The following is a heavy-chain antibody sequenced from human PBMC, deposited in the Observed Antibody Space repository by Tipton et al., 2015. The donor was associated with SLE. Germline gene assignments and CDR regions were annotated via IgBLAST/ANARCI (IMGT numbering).Heavy chain of an antibody. CDR1: GGSINSHF. CDR3: ARHGWTERWFDP. J-gene: IGHJ5*02. V-gene: IGHV4-59*08. Sequence: TLSLTCTVSGGSINSHFWSWIRQPPGKGLEWIGYIYSRGTTYYNPSLKSRVSISVDTSKNQFSLRVSSVAAADTAFYYCARHGWTERWFDPWGLGTLVTVSS. CDR2: IYSRGTT. D-gene: IGHD1-14*01.